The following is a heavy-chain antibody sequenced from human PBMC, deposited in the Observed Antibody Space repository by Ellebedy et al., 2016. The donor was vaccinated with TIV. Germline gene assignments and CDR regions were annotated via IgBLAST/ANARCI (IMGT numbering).Heavy chain of an antibody. V-gene: IGHV5-51*01. Sequence: GESLKISXKGSGYSFSTYWINWMRQMPGKGLEWMGIIYPDDPDTRYSPSFQGQVTISVDKSFNTAYLQWSGLKTSDSAMYYCARGDGYNQIDYWGQGTLVNVSS. J-gene: IGHJ4*02. CDR1: GYSFSTYW. CDR2: IYPDDPDT. D-gene: IGHD5-24*01. CDR3: ARGDGYNQIDY.